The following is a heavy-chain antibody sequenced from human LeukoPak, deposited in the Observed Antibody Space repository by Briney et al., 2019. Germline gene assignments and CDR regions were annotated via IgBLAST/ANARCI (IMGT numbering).Heavy chain of an antibody. V-gene: IGHV1-8*01. CDR1: GYTFTSYD. D-gene: IGHD3-3*01. CDR2: MNPNSGNT. Sequence: GASVTVSCTASGYTFTSYDINWVRQATGQGLEWMGWMNPNSGNTGYAQKFQGRVTMTRNTSISTAYMELSSLRSEDTAVYYCARGGYDFWSGYYPSKGMDVWGQGTTVTVSS. CDR3: ARGGYDFWSGYYPSKGMDV. J-gene: IGHJ6*02.